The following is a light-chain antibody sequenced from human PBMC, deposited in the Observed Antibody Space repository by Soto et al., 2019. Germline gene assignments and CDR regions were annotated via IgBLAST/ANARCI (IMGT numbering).Light chain of an antibody. CDR2: GNS. Sequence: QSVLTQPPSVSGAPGQRVTISCTGSSSNIGAGYDVHWYQQHPRTAPKLLIYGNSNRPSGVPDRFSGSKSGTSASLAITGLQAEDEADYYCQSYDSSLSGWVFGGGTKLTVL. CDR1: SSNIGAGYD. CDR3: QSYDSSLSGWV. V-gene: IGLV1-40*01. J-gene: IGLJ3*02.